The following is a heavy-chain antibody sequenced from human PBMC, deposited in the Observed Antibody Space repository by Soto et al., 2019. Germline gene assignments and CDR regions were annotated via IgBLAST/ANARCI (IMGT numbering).Heavy chain of an antibody. D-gene: IGHD4-17*01. J-gene: IGHJ6*03. CDR3: AKDLDGDYEYYYYYMDV. Sequence: GGSLRLSCAASGFTFSSYGMHWVRQAPGKGLEWVAVISYDGSNKYYADSVKGRFTISRDNSKNTLYLQMNSLRAEDTALYFCAKDLDGDYEYYYYYMDVWGKGTTVTVSS. V-gene: IGHV3-30*18. CDR1: GFTFSSYG. CDR2: ISYDGSNK.